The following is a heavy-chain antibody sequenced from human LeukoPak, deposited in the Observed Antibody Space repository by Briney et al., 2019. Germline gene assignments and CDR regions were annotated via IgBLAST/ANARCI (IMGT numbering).Heavy chain of an antibody. CDR1: GFTFSSYS. CDR3: AREGNYGLDY. Sequence: GGSLRLSCAASGFTFSSYSMNWVRQAPGKGLEWVSYISSSSSTIYYAGSVKGRFTISRDNAKNSLYLQMNSLRAEDTAVYYCAREGNYGLDYWGQGTLVTVSS. V-gene: IGHV3-48*04. D-gene: IGHD1-7*01. J-gene: IGHJ4*02. CDR2: ISSSSSTI.